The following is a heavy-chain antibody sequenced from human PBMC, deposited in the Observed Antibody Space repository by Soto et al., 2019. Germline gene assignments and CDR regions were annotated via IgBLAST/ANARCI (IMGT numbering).Heavy chain of an antibody. CDR3: AKVPPFDWRFDY. Sequence: TSETLSLTCAVSGGSISSSDWWRWVRQPPGKGLEWIGEIYHSGSTNYNPSLKRRVTISVDNSKNTLYLQMNSLRAEDTAVYYCAKVPPFDWRFDYWGQGTLVTVSS. V-gene: IGHV4-4*02. J-gene: IGHJ4*02. CDR2: IYHSGST. D-gene: IGHD3-9*01. CDR1: GGSISSSDW.